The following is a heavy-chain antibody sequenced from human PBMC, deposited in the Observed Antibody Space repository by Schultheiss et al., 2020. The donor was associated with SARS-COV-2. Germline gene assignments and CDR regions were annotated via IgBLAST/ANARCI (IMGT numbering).Heavy chain of an antibody. CDR2: IYYSGST. V-gene: IGHV4-59*08. CDR1: GGSISSYY. J-gene: IGHJ5*02. D-gene: IGHD6-25*01. Sequence: ESLKISCTVSGGSISSYYWSWIRQPPGKGLEWIGYIYYSGSTYYNPSLKSRVTISVDTSKNQFSLKLSSVTAADTAVYYCARLEFEAAFDPWGQGTLVTVSS. CDR3: ARLEFEAAFDP.